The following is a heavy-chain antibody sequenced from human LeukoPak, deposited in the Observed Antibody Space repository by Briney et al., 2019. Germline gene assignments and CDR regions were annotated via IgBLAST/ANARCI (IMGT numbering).Heavy chain of an antibody. CDR1: GFSFTNAW. V-gene: IGHV3-15*01. D-gene: IGHD1-20*01. Sequence: GTSLRLSCAASGFSFTNAWMSWVRQAPGKGLEWVGRIKSKTDGGTTDYAAPVKDRFTFSRDDSKNMLYLQMSSLKIEDTAVYYCTTDPRNNYYFDYWGQGTLVTVSS. J-gene: IGHJ4*02. CDR3: TTDPRNNYYFDY. CDR2: IKSKTDGGTT.